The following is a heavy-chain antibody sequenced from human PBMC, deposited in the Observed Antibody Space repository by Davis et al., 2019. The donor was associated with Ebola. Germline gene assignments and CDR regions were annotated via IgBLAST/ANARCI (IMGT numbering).Heavy chain of an antibody. J-gene: IGHJ5*02. D-gene: IGHD5-24*01. V-gene: IGHV1-2*06. CDR2: INPNTGGT. CDR1: GYTFTGYS. CDR3: ARVGDGYNGS. Sequence: ASVKVSCKTSGYTFTGYSLHWVRQAPGQGLEWMGRINPNTGGTYSVQKFQVRVTMTRDTSLSTAYMELSSLRSEDTAVYYCARVGDGYNGSWGQGTLVTVSS.